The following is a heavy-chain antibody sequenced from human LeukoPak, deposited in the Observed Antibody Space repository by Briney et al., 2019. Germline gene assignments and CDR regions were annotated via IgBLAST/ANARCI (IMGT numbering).Heavy chain of an antibody. CDR1: GFTFSSYS. J-gene: IGHJ4*02. D-gene: IGHD3-22*01. V-gene: IGHV3-21*04. Sequence: GGSLRLSCAASGFTFSSYSMNWVRQAPGKGLEWVSSISSSSSYIYYADSVKGRFTISRDNAKNSLYLQMNSLRSDDTAVYYCARVDYYDSSGYSNYENSYFDYWGQGTLVTVSS. CDR2: ISSSSSYI. CDR3: ARVDYYDSSGYSNYENSYFDY.